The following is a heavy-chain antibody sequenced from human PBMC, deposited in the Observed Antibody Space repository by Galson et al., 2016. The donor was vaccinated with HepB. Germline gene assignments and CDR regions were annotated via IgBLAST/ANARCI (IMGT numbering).Heavy chain of an antibody. Sequence: SLRLSCATSGFTFGDYGMHWVRLAPGPGLEWVAVIWYAGGNKFYAGSVQGRFTTSRDNSKNTLHQQMNDLGVEGTDVDYCARDIRRVHYRASGRHCAGEFWGQGTLVTVSS. CDR3: ARDIRRVHYRASGRHCAGEF. CDR1: GFTFGDYG. V-gene: IGHV3-33*01. D-gene: IGHD3-10*01. J-gene: IGHJ4*02. CDR2: IWYAGGNK.